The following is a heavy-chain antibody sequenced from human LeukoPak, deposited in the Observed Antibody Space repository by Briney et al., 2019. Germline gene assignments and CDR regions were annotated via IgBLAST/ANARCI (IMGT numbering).Heavy chain of an antibody. CDR2: IKVNNDYT. CDR3: ARDGNNYNFDY. V-gene: IGHV1-46*01. J-gene: IGHJ4*02. Sequence: ASVKVSCKTSGYPFTKNHIHWVRQAPGQGLEWMGLIKVNNDYTRYEQKFQGRVTLTRDSSTSTVYMEVSSLKSEDTAVYYCARDGNNYNFDYWGRGPWSPSLQ. D-gene: IGHD1-1*01. CDR1: GYPFTKNH.